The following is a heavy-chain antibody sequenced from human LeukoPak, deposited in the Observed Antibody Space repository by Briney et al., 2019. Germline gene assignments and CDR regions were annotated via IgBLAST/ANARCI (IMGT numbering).Heavy chain of an antibody. J-gene: IGHJ4*02. Sequence: GGSLRLSCAASGFTFSSYAMSWVRQAPGKGLEWVSAISGSGGSTYYADSVKGRFTISRDNAKNSLYLQMNSLRAEDTAVYYCAREGSSGWYWFDYWGQGTLVTVSS. CDR2: ISGSGGST. CDR3: AREGSSGWYWFDY. V-gene: IGHV3-23*01. D-gene: IGHD6-19*01. CDR1: GFTFSSYA.